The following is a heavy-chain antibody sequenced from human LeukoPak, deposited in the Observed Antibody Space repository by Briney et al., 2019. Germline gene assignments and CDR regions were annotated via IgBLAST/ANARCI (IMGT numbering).Heavy chain of an antibody. V-gene: IGHV3-21*01. CDR2: ISSSSSYI. CDR1: GFTFSSYS. Sequence: GGSLRLSCAASGFTFSSYSMNWVRQAPGKGLEWVSSISSSSSYIYYADSVKGRFTISRDNAKNSLYLQMNSLRAEDTAVYYCARRYCSGGSCYSLYYYYGMDVWGQGTTVTVSS. D-gene: IGHD2-15*01. CDR3: ARRYCSGGSCYSLYYYYGMDV. J-gene: IGHJ6*02.